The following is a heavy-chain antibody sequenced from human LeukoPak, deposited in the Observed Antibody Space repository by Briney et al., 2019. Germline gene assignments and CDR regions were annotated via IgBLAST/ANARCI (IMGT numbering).Heavy chain of an antibody. Sequence: ASVNISCKTSGYNFNGYYLHWVRQAPGQGLEWMGWIKPSSSSTDSAERFKDRVTMTSDTSITTAYMELNSLRSDDTAVYYCARGHKTNYYGNSFDPWGQGTLVTVSS. CDR2: IKPSSSST. CDR3: ARGHKTNYYGNSFDP. V-gene: IGHV1-2*02. CDR1: GYNFNGYY. J-gene: IGHJ5*02. D-gene: IGHD3-10*01.